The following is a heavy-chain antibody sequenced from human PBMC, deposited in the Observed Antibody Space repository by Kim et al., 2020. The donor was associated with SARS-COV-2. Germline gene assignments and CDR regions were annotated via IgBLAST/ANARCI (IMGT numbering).Heavy chain of an antibody. J-gene: IGHJ4*02. CDR3: AKSLFGSSPQENFDH. Sequence: GGSLRLSCEASGFSFKTYGMHWVRQAPGKGLEWLALISYDGGSTSYGVSVRGRFTISRDNSMNTLSLQMNNLRADDTAVYYCAKSLFGSSPQENFDHWGQGTLVAVSS. V-gene: IGHV3-30*18. CDR2: ISYDGGST. CDR1: GFSFKTYG. D-gene: IGHD3-10*01.